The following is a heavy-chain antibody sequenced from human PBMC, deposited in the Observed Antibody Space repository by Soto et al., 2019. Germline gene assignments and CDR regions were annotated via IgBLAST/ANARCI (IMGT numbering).Heavy chain of an antibody. CDR1: GFTFSSYG. D-gene: IGHD3-10*01. V-gene: IGHV3-30*18. Sequence: QVQLVESGGGVVQPGRSLRLSCAASGFTFSSYGMHWVRQAPGKGLEWVAVISYDGSNKYYADSVKGRFTISRDNSKNTLYLQMNSLRAEDTAVYYCAKVDGSNQLSGDYWGQGTLVTVSS. J-gene: IGHJ4*02. CDR3: AKVDGSNQLSGDY. CDR2: ISYDGSNK.